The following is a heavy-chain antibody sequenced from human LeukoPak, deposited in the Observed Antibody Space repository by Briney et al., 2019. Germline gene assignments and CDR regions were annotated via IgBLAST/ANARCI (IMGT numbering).Heavy chain of an antibody. CDR2: ISGSGGST. D-gene: IGHD6-19*01. CDR3: AKEEQWLVLAGYFDY. Sequence: PGGSLRLSCAASGFTFSSYAMSWVRQAPGKGLEWVSAISGSGGSTYYADSVKGRFTISRDNSKNTLYPQMNSLRAEDTAVYYCAKEEQWLVLAGYFDYWGQGTLVTVSS. J-gene: IGHJ4*02. V-gene: IGHV3-23*01. CDR1: GFTFSSYA.